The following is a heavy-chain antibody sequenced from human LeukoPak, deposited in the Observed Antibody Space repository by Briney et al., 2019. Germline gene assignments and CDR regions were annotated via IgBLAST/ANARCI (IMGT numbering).Heavy chain of an antibody. D-gene: IGHD3-10*01. Sequence: SETLSLTCNVSGGSIINYYWSWIRQPPGKGLEWIGYIYYTGSTTYNPSLKSRVTISVDTAKNQFSLKLTSVTAADTAVYYCARGVGPMWGQREYYFDYWGQGTLVTVSS. CDR1: GGSIINYY. J-gene: IGHJ4*02. CDR3: ARGVGPMWGQREYYFDY. V-gene: IGHV4-59*01. CDR2: IYYTGST.